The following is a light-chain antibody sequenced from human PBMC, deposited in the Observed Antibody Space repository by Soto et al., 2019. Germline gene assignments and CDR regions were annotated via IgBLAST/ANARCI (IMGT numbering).Light chain of an antibody. J-gene: IGKJ1*01. V-gene: IGKV3-15*01. CDR1: QSVSSN. CDR2: GAS. CDR3: QQYANWPRT. Sequence: EKVMTQSPAILSVSPGERATLSCRASQSVSSNLAWYQQKPGQAPRLLIYGASTRATGIPARFSGSGSGTEFTLTISSLQSEDFAVYYCQQYANWPRTFGQGTKV.